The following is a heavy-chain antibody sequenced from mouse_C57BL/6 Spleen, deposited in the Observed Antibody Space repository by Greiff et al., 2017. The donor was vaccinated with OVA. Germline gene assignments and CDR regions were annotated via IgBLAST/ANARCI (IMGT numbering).Heavy chain of an antibody. J-gene: IGHJ3*01. Sequence: QVQLQQSGAELVKPGASVKLSCKASGYTFTSYWMHWVKQRPGQGLEWIGMIHPNSGSTNYNEKFKSKATLTVDKSSSTAYMQLSSLTSEDSAVYYCARFYGNYEGFAYWGQGTLVTVSA. CDR3: ARFYGNYEGFAY. CDR2: IHPNSGST. V-gene: IGHV1-64*01. D-gene: IGHD2-1*01. CDR1: GYTFTSYW.